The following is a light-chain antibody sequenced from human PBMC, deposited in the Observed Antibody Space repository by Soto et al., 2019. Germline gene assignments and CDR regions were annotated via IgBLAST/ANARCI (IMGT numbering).Light chain of an antibody. J-gene: IGLJ2*01. CDR2: DVS. CDR1: SSDVGGYNY. CDR3: SSYTSSSTLV. Sequence: QSALTQPASVSGSPGQSITISCTGTSSDVGGYNYVSWYQQHPGKAPKLMIYDVSNRPSGVSNSFSGSKSCNTASLTISGVQAEDEADYYCSSYTSSSTLVFGAGTKVTVL. V-gene: IGLV2-14*01.